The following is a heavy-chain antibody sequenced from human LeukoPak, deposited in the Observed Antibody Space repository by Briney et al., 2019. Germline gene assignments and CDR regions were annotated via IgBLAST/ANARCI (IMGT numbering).Heavy chain of an antibody. CDR3: ARFSGYYDAFDI. CDR1: GGSISSYY. D-gene: IGHD2/OR15-2a*01. J-gene: IGHJ3*02. CDR2: IYYSGST. V-gene: IGHV4-59*08. Sequence: SETLSLTCTVSGGSISSYYWSWIRQPPGKGLEWIGYIYYSGSTNYNPSLKSRVTISVDTSKNQLSLKLTSVTAADTAVYYCARFSGYYDAFDIWGQGTMVTVSS.